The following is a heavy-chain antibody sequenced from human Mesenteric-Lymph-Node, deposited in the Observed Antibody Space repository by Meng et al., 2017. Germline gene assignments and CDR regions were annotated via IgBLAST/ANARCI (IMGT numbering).Heavy chain of an antibody. V-gene: IGHV4-61*01. CDR3: ARLSWLQYSLDY. Sequence: QGTLQGSGPGLGKPSETLSLTCAVSGGSVSSGSYYWSWIRQPPGKGLEWIGYIYYSGSTNYNPSLKSRVTISVDTSKNQFSLKLSSVTAADTAVYYCARLSWLQYSLDYWGQGTLVTVSS. CDR1: GGSVSSGSYY. CDR2: IYYSGST. D-gene: IGHD5-24*01. J-gene: IGHJ4*02.